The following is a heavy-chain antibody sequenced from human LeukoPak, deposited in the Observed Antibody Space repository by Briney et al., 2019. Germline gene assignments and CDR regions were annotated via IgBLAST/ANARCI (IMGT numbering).Heavy chain of an antibody. CDR1: GFTFGNYA. J-gene: IGHJ4*02. V-gene: IGHV3-23*01. CDR3: AKGSGFLGGYYFDY. Sequence: GGSLRLSCAASGFTFGNYAMSWVRQAPGKGLEWVSGFSGSGDTTYFPDSVKGRFTISRDNSKKTLYLQINSLRAEDTAVYYCAKGSGFLGGYYFDYWGQGTLVTVSS. CDR2: FSGSGDTT. D-gene: IGHD3-9*01.